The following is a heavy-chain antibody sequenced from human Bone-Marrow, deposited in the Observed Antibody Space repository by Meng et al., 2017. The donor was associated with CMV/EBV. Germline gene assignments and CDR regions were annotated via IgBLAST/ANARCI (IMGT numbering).Heavy chain of an antibody. CDR2: IYYSGST. Sequence: SETLSSTCTVSGGSISSYYWSWIRQPPGKGLEWIGYIYYSGSTNYNPSLKSRVTISVDTSKIQFSLRLSSVTAADTAVYYCARVYSSSSGYFDYWGQGTLVTVSS. CDR3: ARVYSSSSGYFDY. D-gene: IGHD6-6*01. CDR1: GGSISSYY. V-gene: IGHV4-59*01. J-gene: IGHJ4*02.